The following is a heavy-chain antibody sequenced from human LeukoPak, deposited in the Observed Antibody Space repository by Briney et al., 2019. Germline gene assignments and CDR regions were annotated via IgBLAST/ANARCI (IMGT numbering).Heavy chain of an antibody. V-gene: IGHV4-59*01. CDR3: ARDSVAVGYFDY. J-gene: IGHJ4*02. Sequence: PSETLSLTCTVSGGSISSYYWSWIRQPPGKGLEWIGYIYYSGSTNYNPSLKSRVTISVDTSKNQFSLKLSSVTAADTAVYYCARDSVAVGYFDYWGQGTLVTVSS. CDR2: IYYSGST. CDR1: GGSISSYY. D-gene: IGHD6-19*01.